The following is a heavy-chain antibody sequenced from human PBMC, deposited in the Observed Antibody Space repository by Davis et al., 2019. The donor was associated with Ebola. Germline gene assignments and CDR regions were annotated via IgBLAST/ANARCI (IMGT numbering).Heavy chain of an antibody. J-gene: IGHJ1*01. CDR3: ARHPDYYDTRGEYFQH. CDR2: IYPGDSDT. CDR1: GYRFTSYW. Sequence: GESLKISCKGSGYRFTSYWIAWVRQLPGQGLEYMGIIYPGDSDTRYSPSFQGQVTISVDKSITTAYLQWSSLKASDTAMYYCARHPDYYDTRGEYFQHWGQGTLVTVSS. D-gene: IGHD3-22*01. V-gene: IGHV5-51*01.